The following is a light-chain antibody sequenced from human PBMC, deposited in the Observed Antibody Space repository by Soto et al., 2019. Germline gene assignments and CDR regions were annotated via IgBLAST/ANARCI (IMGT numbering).Light chain of an antibody. CDR3: QQYSTAPLT. Sequence: EIVLTHSPGTLSLSPGERATLSCRASLTVSDNYLAWYQQKAGQAPRLVIYDATTRATGIPDRFSASGSGTDFTLTISRLEPEDFAVYYCQQYSTAPLTFGQGTKAEVK. V-gene: IGKV3-20*01. CDR2: DAT. J-gene: IGKJ1*01. CDR1: LTVSDNY.